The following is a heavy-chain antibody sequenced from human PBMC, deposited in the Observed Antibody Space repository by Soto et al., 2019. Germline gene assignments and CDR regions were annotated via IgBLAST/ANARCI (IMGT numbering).Heavy chain of an antibody. CDR3: AKGWLRGAFDI. CDR2: MNPNSGNT. J-gene: IGHJ3*02. Sequence: RASVKVSCKASGYTFTSNDINWVRQATGQGLEWMGWMNPNSGNTGYAQKFQGRVTMTRNTAISTAYMELSSLRAEDTAVYYCAKGWLRGAFDIWGQGTMVTVSS. CDR1: GYTFTSND. V-gene: IGHV1-8*01. D-gene: IGHD5-12*01.